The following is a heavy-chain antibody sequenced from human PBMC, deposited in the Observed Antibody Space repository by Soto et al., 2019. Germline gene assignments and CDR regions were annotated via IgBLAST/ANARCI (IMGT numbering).Heavy chain of an antibody. J-gene: IGHJ3*02. V-gene: IGHV6-1*01. CDR2: TYYRSKWYN. D-gene: IGHD1-26*01. CDR3: ARDRESRYSRSYSQAFDI. Sequence: PSQTLSLTCAISGDSVSSNSAAWNWIRQSPSRGLEWLGSTYYRSKWYNDYAVSVKSRITINPDTSKNQFSLQLNSVTPEDTAVYYCARDRESRYSRSYSQAFDIWGQGTMVTVSS. CDR1: GDSVSSNSAA.